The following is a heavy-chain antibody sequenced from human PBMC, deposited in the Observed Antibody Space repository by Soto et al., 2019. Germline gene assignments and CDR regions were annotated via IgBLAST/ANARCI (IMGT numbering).Heavy chain of an antibody. J-gene: IGHJ3*02. CDR2: IYPGDSRT. V-gene: IGHV5-51*03. Sequence: EAQLVQSGPEVKKPGDSLKISCEDSGHSFSTYWIAWVRQMPGKGLEWMGIIYPGDSRTTYSPSFQGQVIISADKSISPAYLQWTSLKASDTAMYYCTRDLDYGGDSDSVDIWGKGTMVIVSS. CDR3: TRDLDYGGDSDSVDI. CDR1: GHSFSTYW. D-gene: IGHD4-17*01.